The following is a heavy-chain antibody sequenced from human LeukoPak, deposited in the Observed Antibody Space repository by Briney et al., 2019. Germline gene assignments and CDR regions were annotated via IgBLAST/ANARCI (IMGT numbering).Heavy chain of an antibody. CDR3: ASYHSSSWYRDAFDI. V-gene: IGHV1-3*01. J-gene: IGHJ3*02. D-gene: IGHD6-13*01. CDR2: INAGNGNT. Sequence: ASVKVSCKASGYTFTSYAMHWVRQAPGQRLEWMGWINAGNGNTKYSQKFQGRVTITADESTSTAYMELSSLRSEDTAVYYCASYHSSSWYRDAFDIWGQGTMVTVSS. CDR1: GYTFTSYA.